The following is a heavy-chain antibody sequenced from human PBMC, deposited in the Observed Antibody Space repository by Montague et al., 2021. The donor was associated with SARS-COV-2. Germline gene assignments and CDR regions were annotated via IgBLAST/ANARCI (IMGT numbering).Heavy chain of an antibody. V-gene: IGHV4-39*01. Sequence: SETRSLTCTVSGGSISSGGYYWNWIRQPPGKGLEWIGSIYYSGSTYYNPSLKSRVTISVDTSKNQFSLKLSSVTAADTAVYYCVRTVTQGSGDSWGQGTLVTVSS. CDR2: IYYSGST. CDR3: VRTVTQGSGDS. CDR1: GGSISSGGYY. D-gene: IGHD6-25*01. J-gene: IGHJ4*02.